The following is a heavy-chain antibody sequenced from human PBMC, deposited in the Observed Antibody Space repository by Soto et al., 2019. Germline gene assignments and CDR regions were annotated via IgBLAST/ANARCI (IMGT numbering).Heavy chain of an antibody. CDR3: ARQQPEYSSSWYNGDWFDP. CDR1: GYSFTSYW. J-gene: IGHJ5*02. Sequence: GESLKISCKGSGYSFTSYWIGWVRQMPGKGLDWMGIIYPGDSDTRYSPSFQGQVTISADKSISTAYLQWSSLKASDTAMYYCARQQPEYSSSWYNGDWFDPWGQGTLVTVSS. CDR2: IYPGDSDT. D-gene: IGHD6-13*01. V-gene: IGHV5-51*01.